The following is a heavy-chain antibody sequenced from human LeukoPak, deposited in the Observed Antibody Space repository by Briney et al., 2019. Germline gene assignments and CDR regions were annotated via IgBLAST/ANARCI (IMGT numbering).Heavy chain of an antibody. CDR3: ARDLTIFGVVTLY. D-gene: IGHD3-3*01. CDR2: ISSSSSYI. Sequence: GGSLRLSCSASGFTFGNYWMHWVRHAPGKGLEWVSSISSSSSYIYYADSVKGRFTISRDNAKNSLYLQMNSLRAEDTAVYYCARDLTIFGVVTLYWGQGTLVTVSS. J-gene: IGHJ4*02. V-gene: IGHV3-21*01. CDR1: GFTFGNYW.